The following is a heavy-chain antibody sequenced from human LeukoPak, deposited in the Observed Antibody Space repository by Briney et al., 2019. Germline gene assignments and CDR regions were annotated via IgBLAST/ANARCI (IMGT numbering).Heavy chain of an antibody. CDR2: INHSGST. Sequence: PSETLSLTCAVYGGSFSGHYWSWIRQPPGKGLEWIGEINHSGSTNYNPSLKSRVTISVDTSKNQISLKLSSVTAADTAVYYCARAVSEVGAGWYFDLWGRGTLVTVSS. D-gene: IGHD1-26*01. CDR3: ARAVSEVGAGWYFDL. CDR1: GGSFSGHY. J-gene: IGHJ2*01. V-gene: IGHV4-34*01.